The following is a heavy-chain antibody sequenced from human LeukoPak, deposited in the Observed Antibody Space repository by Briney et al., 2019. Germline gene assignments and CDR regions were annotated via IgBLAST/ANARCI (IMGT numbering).Heavy chain of an antibody. CDR2: IIPIFGTA. J-gene: IGHJ6*03. V-gene: IGHV1-69*13. CDR1: GGTFSSYA. D-gene: IGHD2-2*01. CDR3: ARSKRLYCSSTSCYRYYYYYYMDV. Sequence: GASAKVSCKASGGTFSSYAISWVRQAPGQGLEWMGGIIPIFGTANYAQKFQGRVTITADESTSTAYMELSSLRSEDTAVYYCARSKRLYCSSTSCYRYYYYYYMDVWGKGTTVTVSS.